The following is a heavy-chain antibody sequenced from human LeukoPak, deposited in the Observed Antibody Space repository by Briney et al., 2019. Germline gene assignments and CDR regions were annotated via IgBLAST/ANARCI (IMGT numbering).Heavy chain of an antibody. J-gene: IGHJ6*04. CDR3: ARGLGYSYGRIDYGMDV. Sequence: ASVKVSGKASGYTFTGYYMHWVRQAPGQGLEWMGWINPNSDGTNYTQKFQGWVTITRDTSISTAYMELSRLRSDDTAVYYCARGLGYSYGRIDYGMDVWGKGTTVTVSS. CDR2: INPNSDGT. D-gene: IGHD5-18*01. V-gene: IGHV1-2*04. CDR1: GYTFTGYY.